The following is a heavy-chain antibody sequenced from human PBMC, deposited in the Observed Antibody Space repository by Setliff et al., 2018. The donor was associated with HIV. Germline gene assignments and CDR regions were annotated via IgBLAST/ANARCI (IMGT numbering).Heavy chain of an antibody. Sequence: PSETLSLTCAVSGGSISSGGYSWSWIRQPPGKGLEWIGYIYHSGSTYYNPSLKSRVTISVDRSKNQFSLKLSAVTAADTAVYYCAKDPRRLWFGEFSEWGQGTLVTVSS. CDR1: GGSISSGGYS. CDR3: AKDPRRLWFGEFSE. V-gene: IGHV4-30-2*01. D-gene: IGHD3-10*01. CDR2: IYHSGST. J-gene: IGHJ4*02.